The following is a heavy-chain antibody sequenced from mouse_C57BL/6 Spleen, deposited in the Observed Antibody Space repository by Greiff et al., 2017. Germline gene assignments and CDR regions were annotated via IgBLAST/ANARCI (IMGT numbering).Heavy chain of an antibody. CDR2: ISSGSSTI. D-gene: IGHD3-2*02. CDR3: ARDAAQATVAY. CDR1: GFTFSDYG. Sequence: EVMLVESGGGLVKPGGSLKLSCAASGFTFSDYGMHWVRQAPEKGLEWVAYISSGSSTIYYADTVKGRFTISRDNAKNTLFLQMTSLRSEDTAMYYCARDAAQATVAYWGQGTLVTVSA. V-gene: IGHV5-17*01. J-gene: IGHJ3*01.